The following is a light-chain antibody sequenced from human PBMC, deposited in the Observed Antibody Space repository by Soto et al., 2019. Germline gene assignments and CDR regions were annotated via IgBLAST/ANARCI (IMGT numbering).Light chain of an antibody. V-gene: IGKV3-15*01. CDR2: GAS. Sequence: EIVMTQSPATLSVSPGERATLSCRASQSVSSNLAWYQQKPGQPPRLLIYGASTRATGIPARLIGSGSGKEFTLTISSLQSADFAGYYCQQHYNWFTWTFGQGTKVEIK. CDR1: QSVSSN. J-gene: IGKJ1*01. CDR3: QQHYNWFTWT.